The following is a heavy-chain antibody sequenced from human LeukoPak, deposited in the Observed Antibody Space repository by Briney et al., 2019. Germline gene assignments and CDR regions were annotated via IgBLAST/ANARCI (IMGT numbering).Heavy chain of an antibody. CDR2: IYHSGST. D-gene: IGHD3-22*01. J-gene: IGHJ3*02. CDR1: GGSISSSNW. Sequence: SETLSLTCAVSGGSISSSNWWSWVRQPPGKGLEWIGEIYHSGSTYYNPSLKSRVTISVDTSKNQCSLKLSSVTAADTAVYYCVKGWDSSGYYAFDIWGQGTMVTVSS. CDR3: VKGWDSSGYYAFDI. V-gene: IGHV4-4*02.